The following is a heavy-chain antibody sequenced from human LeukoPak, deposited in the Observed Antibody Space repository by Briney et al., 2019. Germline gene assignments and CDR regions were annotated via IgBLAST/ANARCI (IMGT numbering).Heavy chain of an antibody. V-gene: IGHV4-34*01. J-gene: IGHJ4*02. Sequence: SETLSLTCAVYGGSFSGYYWSWIRQPPGKGLEWIGEINHSGSTYYNPSLKSRVTISVDTSKNQFSLKLSSVTAADTAVYYCARTGRINYYGSGSYFPVWYYWGQGTLVTVSS. D-gene: IGHD3-10*01. CDR1: GGSFSGYY. CDR2: INHSGST. CDR3: ARTGRINYYGSGSYFPVWYY.